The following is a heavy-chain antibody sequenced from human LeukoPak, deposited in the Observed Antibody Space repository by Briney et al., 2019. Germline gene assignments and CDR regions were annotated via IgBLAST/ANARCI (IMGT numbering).Heavy chain of an antibody. J-gene: IGHJ4*02. CDR1: GFTFSGYS. Sequence: GGSLRLSCAASGFTFSGYSMNWVRQAPGKGLEWVSSISSSSSYIYYADSVKGRFTISRDNAKNSLYLQMNSLRAEDTAVYYCAGRPNLDCSSSYCFDYWGQGTLVTVSS. V-gene: IGHV3-21*01. CDR3: AGRPNLDCSSSYCFDY. CDR2: ISSSSSYI. D-gene: IGHD6-6*01.